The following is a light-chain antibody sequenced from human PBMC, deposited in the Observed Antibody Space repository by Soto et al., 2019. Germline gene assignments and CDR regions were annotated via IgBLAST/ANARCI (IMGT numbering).Light chain of an antibody. V-gene: IGKV3-15*01. J-gene: IGKJ1*01. CDR1: QSVSNF. CDR2: GES. CDR3: QQYSNWPSWT. Sequence: EKVMTQSPATLSMSPGERATLSCRASQSVSNFLAWNQQKPGQPPRLIIYGESTRATGVPARFSGSGSGTEFTLTISSLQSEDFAVYYCQQYSNWPSWTFGQGTKVEVK.